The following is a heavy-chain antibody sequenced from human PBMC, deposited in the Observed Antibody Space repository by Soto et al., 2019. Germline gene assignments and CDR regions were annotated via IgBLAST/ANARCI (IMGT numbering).Heavy chain of an antibody. V-gene: IGHV1-8*01. D-gene: IGHD3-10*01. CDR3: ARGRYAIRGAFIIGELDH. CDR2: MNPNSGNT. J-gene: IGHJ5*02. Sequence: ASVKVSCKASGYTFTSYDIKWVRQATGQRLEWMGWMNPNSGNTGYGQKFQGRVTMTRNTSTSTAYMELSSLKSDDTAVYYCARGRYAIRGAFIIGELDHWGQGSLVTVSS. CDR1: GYTFTSYD.